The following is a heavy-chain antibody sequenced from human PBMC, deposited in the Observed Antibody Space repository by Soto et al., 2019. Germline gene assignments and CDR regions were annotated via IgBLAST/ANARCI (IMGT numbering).Heavy chain of an antibody. CDR1: GLTFSSHW. CDR2: INTDGSTT. D-gene: IGHD2-21*02. J-gene: IGHJ4*02. Sequence: GGSLRLSCAASGLTFSSHWMHWGRQAPGKWLVCVSRINTDGSTTNSAAYVKGRLPVSRDNDKNTLYLQMNSLRAAATAVYYCASSLPWPLDLNYCGQGTLVTVSS. V-gene: IGHV3-74*01. CDR3: ASSLPWPLDLNY.